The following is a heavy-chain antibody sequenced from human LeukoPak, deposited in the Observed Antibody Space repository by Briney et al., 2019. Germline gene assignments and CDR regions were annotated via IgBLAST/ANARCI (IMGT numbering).Heavy chain of an antibody. CDR1: GFTVSSNY. CDR2: IYSGGST. Sequence: GGSLRLSCAASGFTVSSNYMSWVRQAPGKGLEWVSVIYSGGSTYYADSVKGRFTISRDNSKNTLYLQMNSLRAEDTAVYYCARDRSYYYDISGYWDAFDIWGKGTMVTVSS. J-gene: IGHJ3*02. CDR3: ARDRSYYYDISGYWDAFDI. D-gene: IGHD3-22*01. V-gene: IGHV3-53*01.